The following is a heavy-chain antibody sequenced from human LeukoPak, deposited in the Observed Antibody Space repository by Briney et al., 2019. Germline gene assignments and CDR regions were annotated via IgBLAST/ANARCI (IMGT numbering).Heavy chain of an antibody. V-gene: IGHV3-23*01. CDR3: AKDAVGATAYYFDY. Sequence: GGSLRLSCAASGFTFSSYAMSWVRQAPGKGLEWVSAISSSGDTYYAGSVKGRFTISRDNSKNTLYPQMNSLRAEDTAVYYCAKDAVGATAYYFDYWGQGTLVTVSS. CDR2: ISSSGDT. CDR1: GFTFSSYA. J-gene: IGHJ4*02. D-gene: IGHD1-26*01.